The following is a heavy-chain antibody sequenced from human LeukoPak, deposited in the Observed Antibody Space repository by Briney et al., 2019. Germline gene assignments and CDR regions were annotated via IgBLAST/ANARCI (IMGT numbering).Heavy chain of an antibody. CDR1: GFTFSSYA. CDR3: AKDTVPWGVAGTTDY. Sequence: GGSLTLTCAASGFTFSSYAVSWVRQAPGKGLEWVSAISGSGGSTYYADSVKGRFTISRDNSKNTLYLQMNSLRAEDTAVYYCAKDTVPWGVAGTTDYWGQGTLVTVSS. CDR2: ISGSGGST. V-gene: IGHV3-23*01. D-gene: IGHD6-19*01. J-gene: IGHJ4*02.